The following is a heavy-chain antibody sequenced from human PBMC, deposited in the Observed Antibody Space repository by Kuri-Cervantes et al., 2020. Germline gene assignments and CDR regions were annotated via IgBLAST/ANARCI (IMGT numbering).Heavy chain of an antibody. Sequence: GSLRLSCTVSGYSISSGYYWGWIRQPPGKGLEWIGYIYYSGSTNYNPSLKSRVTISVDTSKNQFSLNLSSVTAADTAVYYCARGRIAPYFDYWGQGTLVTVSS. D-gene: IGHD6-13*01. CDR3: ARGRIAPYFDY. J-gene: IGHJ4*02. CDR2: IYYSGST. CDR1: GYSISSGYY. V-gene: IGHV4-38-2*02.